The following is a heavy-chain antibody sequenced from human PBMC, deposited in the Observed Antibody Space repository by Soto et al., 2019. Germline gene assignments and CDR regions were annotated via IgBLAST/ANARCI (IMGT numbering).Heavy chain of an antibody. Sequence: QVQLVESGGGLVKPGGSLGLSCAASGFTFSDYYMTWIRQAPGKGLEWVSYIGSSSTYTNYADSVKGRFTISRDNAKNSLYLQMNSLRAEDTAVYYCARDADILTGSDAFDIWGQGTMVTVSS. CDR1: GFTFSDYY. CDR2: IGSSSTYT. J-gene: IGHJ3*02. D-gene: IGHD3-9*01. CDR3: ARDADILTGSDAFDI. V-gene: IGHV3-11*05.